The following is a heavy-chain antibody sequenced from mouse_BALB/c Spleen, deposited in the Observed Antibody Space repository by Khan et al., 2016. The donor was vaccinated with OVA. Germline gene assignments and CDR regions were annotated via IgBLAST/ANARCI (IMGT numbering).Heavy chain of an antibody. CDR2: IYPYNDDT. V-gene: IGHV1S136*01. Sequence: VQLQQPGPELVKPGASVKMSCKASGYTFTSYVIHWVKQKPGQGLEWIGYIYPYNDDTKYIEKFKGKATLTSDKSSSTAYIELSSLTTEDSAVYFCATQGSSYSWFTYWGQGTLVSVSA. D-gene: IGHD2-12*01. J-gene: IGHJ3*01. CDR3: ATQGSSYSWFTY. CDR1: GYTFTSYV.